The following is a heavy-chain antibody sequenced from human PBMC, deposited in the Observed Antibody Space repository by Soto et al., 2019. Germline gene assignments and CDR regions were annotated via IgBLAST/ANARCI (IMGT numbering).Heavy chain of an antibody. Sequence: SETLSLTCAVSGVSISSSNWWRWVRQPPGEGLEWIGEIYHSGSTNYNPSLKSRVTISVGKSKNQFSLKLSYLTAAATAVSYSARAYGSGSYNNIFDYSYYRIEVCRQGTPVTVSS. CDR3: ARAYGSGSYNNIFDYSYYRIEV. CDR2: IYHSGST. V-gene: IGHV4-4*02. J-gene: IGHJ6*01. D-gene: IGHD3-10*01. CDR1: GVSISSSNW.